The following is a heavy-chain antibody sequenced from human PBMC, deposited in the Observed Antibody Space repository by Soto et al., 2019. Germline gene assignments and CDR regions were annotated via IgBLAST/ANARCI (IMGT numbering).Heavy chain of an antibody. CDR2: INSDGSST. J-gene: IGHJ3*02. CDR1: GFTFSSYW. D-gene: IGHD2-15*01. V-gene: IGHV3-74*01. Sequence: GGSLRLSCAASGFTFSSYWMHWVRQAPGKGLVWVSRINSDGSSTSYADSVKGRFTISRDNAKNTLYLQMNSLRAEDTAVYYCARSSALGYCSGGSCGNDAFDIWGQGTMVTVSS. CDR3: ARSSALGYCSGGSCGNDAFDI.